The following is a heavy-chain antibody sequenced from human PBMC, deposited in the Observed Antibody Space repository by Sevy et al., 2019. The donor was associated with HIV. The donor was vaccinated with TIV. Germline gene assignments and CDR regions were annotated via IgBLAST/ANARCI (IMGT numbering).Heavy chain of an antibody. V-gene: IGHV1-2*02. J-gene: IGHJ1*01. Sequence: ASVKVSCKASGGTFSSYGISWVRQAPGQGLEWMGWINPNSGGTNYAQKFQGRVTMTRDTSISTAYMELSRLRSDDTAVYYCARGPITMIVVDPAYFQHWGQGTLVTVSS. CDR3: ARGPITMIVVDPAYFQH. D-gene: IGHD3-22*01. CDR2: INPNSGGT. CDR1: GGTFSSYG.